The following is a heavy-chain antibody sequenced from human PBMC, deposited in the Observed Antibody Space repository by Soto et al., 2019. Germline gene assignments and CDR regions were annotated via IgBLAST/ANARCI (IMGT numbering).Heavy chain of an antibody. CDR1: GFSISSYY. CDR2: IYYSGST. CDR3: ARLGALNWFDP. D-gene: IGHD3-16*01. J-gene: IGHJ5*02. V-gene: IGHV4-59*01. Sequence: SETLPLTCTVSGFSISSYYWSLIRQPPRPGLEWIGYIYYSGSTNYNPSLKSRVTISVDTSKNQFSLKLSSVTAADTAVYYCARLGALNWFDPWGQGTLVTVSS.